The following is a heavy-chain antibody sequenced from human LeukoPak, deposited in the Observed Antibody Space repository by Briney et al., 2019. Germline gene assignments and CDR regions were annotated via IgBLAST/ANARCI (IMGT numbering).Heavy chain of an antibody. J-gene: IGHJ4*02. CDR1: GYTFTGYN. CDR3: ATAPGGYLGEGLDY. V-gene: IGHV1-2*04. CDR2: ISPNSGGT. D-gene: IGHD5-12*01. Sequence: ASVKVSCKASGYTFTGYNIHWVRQAPGQGLEWMGYISPNSGGTNYAQKFQGWVTMTRDTSISTAYMELSRLRSDDTAVYYCATAPGGYLGEGLDYWGQGTLVTVSS.